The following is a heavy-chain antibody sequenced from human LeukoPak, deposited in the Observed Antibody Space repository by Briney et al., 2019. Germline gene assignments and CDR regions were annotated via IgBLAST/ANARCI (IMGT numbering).Heavy chain of an antibody. CDR3: ARRSSSGWYPDYYYYMDV. V-gene: IGHV3-30*02. CDR1: EFTFSNYG. J-gene: IGHJ6*03. Sequence: GGSLRLCCAASEFTFSNYGMHWVRHAPGKGLEWVAFIRYDGTNKYYADSVKGRFTISRDNSKNTLYLKMNSLRGEDTAVYYCARRSSSGWYPDYYYYMDVWGKGTTVAISS. CDR2: IRYDGTNK. D-gene: IGHD6-19*01.